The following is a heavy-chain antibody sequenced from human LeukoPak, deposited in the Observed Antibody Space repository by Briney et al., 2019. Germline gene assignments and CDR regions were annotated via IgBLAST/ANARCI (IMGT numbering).Heavy chain of an antibody. Sequence: PGGSLRLSCAASGFTFSSYWMHWVRQVPGRGLVCVSRINRDGSSTSYGDSVKGRFTISRDNAENTLYLQKNSLRAEDTAVYYGPRGSGYYSYDAFDIWGQGTMVTVSP. CDR1: GFTFSSYW. CDR2: INRDGSST. D-gene: IGHD3-22*01. CDR3: PRGSGYYSYDAFDI. V-gene: IGHV3-74*01. J-gene: IGHJ3*02.